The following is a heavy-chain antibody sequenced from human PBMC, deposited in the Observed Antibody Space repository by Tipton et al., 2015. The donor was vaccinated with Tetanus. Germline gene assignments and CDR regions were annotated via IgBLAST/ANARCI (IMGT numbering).Heavy chain of an antibody. J-gene: IGHJ4*02. CDR3: ARRRGVYSGSYFDY. CDR1: GGSISSGDYY. CDR2: IYYSGST. V-gene: IGHV4-30-4*01. D-gene: IGHD1-26*01. Sequence: SLTCTVSGGSISSGDYYWSWIRQPPGKGLEWIGYIYYSGSTYYNPSLKSRVTISVDTSKNQFSLKLCSVTAADTAVYYCARRRGVYSGSYFDYWGQGTLVTVSS.